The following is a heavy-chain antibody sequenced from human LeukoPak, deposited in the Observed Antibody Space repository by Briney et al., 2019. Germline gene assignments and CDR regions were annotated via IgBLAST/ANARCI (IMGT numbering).Heavy chain of an antibody. J-gene: IGHJ6*02. Sequence: SETLSLTCTVSGGSISSSSYYWSWIRQPPGKGLEWIGYIYYSGSTNYNPSLKSRVTISVDTSKNQFSLKLSSVTAADTAVYYCARVRGYSYGYNYYYYGMDVWGQGTTVTVSS. CDR1: GGSISSSSYY. CDR2: IYYSGST. CDR3: ARVRGYSYGYNYYYYGMDV. D-gene: IGHD5-18*01. V-gene: IGHV4-61*01.